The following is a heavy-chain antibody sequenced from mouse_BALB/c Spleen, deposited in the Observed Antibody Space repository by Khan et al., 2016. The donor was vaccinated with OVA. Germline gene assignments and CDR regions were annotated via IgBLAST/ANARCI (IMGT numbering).Heavy chain of an antibody. CDR3: ARQPYYHYNIMDY. Sequence: VQLQESGPGLVAPSQSLSITCTISGFSLTNYGVHWVRQPPGKGLEWLVVIWHDGSTTYNSALKSRLTISKDNSKSLVFLKMNSLQTDDTAMYFCARQPYYHYNIMDYWGQGTSVTVSS. D-gene: IGHD2-10*01. CDR2: IWHDGST. V-gene: IGHV2-6-1*01. J-gene: IGHJ4*01. CDR1: GFSLTNYG.